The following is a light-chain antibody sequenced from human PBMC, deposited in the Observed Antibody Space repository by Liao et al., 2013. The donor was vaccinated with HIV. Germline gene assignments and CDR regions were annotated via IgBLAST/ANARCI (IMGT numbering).Light chain of an antibody. CDR3: QAWASSGV. CDR1: NIGSKT. CDR2: YDS. Sequence: SYELTQPPSVSVAPGKTARITCGGNNIGSKTVHWYQQKPGQAPVLVMYYDSDRPFAIPGRFSGSNSGNTATLTISGAQALDEADYYCQAWASSGVFGGGTKLTVL. J-gene: IGLJ3*02. V-gene: IGLV3-21*01.